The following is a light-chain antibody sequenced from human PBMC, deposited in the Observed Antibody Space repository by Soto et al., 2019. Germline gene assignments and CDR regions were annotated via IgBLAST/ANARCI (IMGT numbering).Light chain of an antibody. CDR3: QQHNSWL. Sequence: EKVMTQSPATLSLSPGERATLSCRASQSLSSDLAWYQQKPGQAPRLLIYGASTRATGIPARFSGSGSGTEFTLTISSLQSEDFEVYYCQQHNSWLFGGGTKVDIK. CDR1: QSLSSD. J-gene: IGKJ4*01. V-gene: IGKV3-15*01. CDR2: GAS.